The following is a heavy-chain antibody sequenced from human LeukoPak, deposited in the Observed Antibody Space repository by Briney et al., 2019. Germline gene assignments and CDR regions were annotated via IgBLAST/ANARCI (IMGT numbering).Heavy chain of an antibody. V-gene: IGHV1-2*06. CDR2: INPNSGGT. CDR3: ARARLRRLSGSPPPPVNWFDP. CDR1: GYTFTGYY. J-gene: IGHJ5*02. D-gene: IGHD6-13*01. Sequence: ASVKVSCKASGYTFTGYYMHWVRQAPGQGLEWMGRINPNSGGTNYAQKFQGRVTMTRDTSISTAYMELSRLRSDDTAVYYCARARLRRLSGSPPPPVNWFDPWGQGTLVTVSS.